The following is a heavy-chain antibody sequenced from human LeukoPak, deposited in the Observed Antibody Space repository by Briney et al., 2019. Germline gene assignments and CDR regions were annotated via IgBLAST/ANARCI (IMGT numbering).Heavy chain of an antibody. CDR1: GYTFTSYD. CDR2: MNPNSGNT. CDR3: ARDGSGGVVPAAMNYYYYYMDV. Sequence: GASVKVSCKASGYTFTSYDINWVRQATGQGLEWMGWMNPNSGNTGYAQRFQGRVTMTRNTSISTAYMELSSLRSEDTAVYYCARDGSGGVVPAAMNYYYYYMDVWGKGTTVTVSS. D-gene: IGHD2-2*01. V-gene: IGHV1-8*01. J-gene: IGHJ6*03.